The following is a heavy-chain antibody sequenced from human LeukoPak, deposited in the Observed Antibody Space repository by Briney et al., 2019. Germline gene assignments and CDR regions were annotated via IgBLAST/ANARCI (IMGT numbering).Heavy chain of an antibody. CDR2: IYTSGST. J-gene: IGHJ4*02. D-gene: IGHD3-22*01. CDR1: GGSISSGSYY. CDR3: ARDHSYYDRSGYYYVPFDY. Sequence: SQTLSLTCTVSGGSISSGSYYWSWIRQPAGKGLEWIGRIYTSGSTNYNPSLKSRVTISVDTSKNQFSLKLSSVTAADTAVYYCARDHSYYDRSGYYYVPFDYWGQGTLVTVSS. V-gene: IGHV4-61*02.